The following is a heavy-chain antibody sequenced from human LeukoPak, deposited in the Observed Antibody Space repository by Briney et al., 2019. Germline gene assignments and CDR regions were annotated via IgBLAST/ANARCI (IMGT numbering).Heavy chain of an antibody. Sequence: ASVKVSCKASGYTFTGYYMHWVRQAPGQGLEWMGWINPNSGGTNYAQKFQGRVTMTRDTSISTAYMELSGLRSDDTAVYYCARDSTGDFWSGWYYYMDVWGKGTTVTVSS. CDR3: ARDSTGDFWSGWYYYMDV. CDR2: INPNSGGT. D-gene: IGHD3-3*01. CDR1: GYTFTGYY. J-gene: IGHJ6*03. V-gene: IGHV1-2*02.